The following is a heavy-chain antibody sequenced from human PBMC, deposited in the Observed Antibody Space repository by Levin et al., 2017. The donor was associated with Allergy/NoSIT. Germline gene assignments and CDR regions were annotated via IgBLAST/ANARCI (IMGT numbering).Heavy chain of an antibody. Sequence: GGSLRLSCAASGFTFSSYAMSWVRQAPGKGLEWVSAISGSGGSTYYADSVKGRFTISRDNSKNTLYLQMNSLRAEDTAVYYCAKDWGYCSGGSCFSWGQGTLVTVSS. J-gene: IGHJ5*02. CDR2: ISGSGGST. CDR3: AKDWGYCSGGSCFS. D-gene: IGHD2-15*01. V-gene: IGHV3-23*01. CDR1: GFTFSSYA.